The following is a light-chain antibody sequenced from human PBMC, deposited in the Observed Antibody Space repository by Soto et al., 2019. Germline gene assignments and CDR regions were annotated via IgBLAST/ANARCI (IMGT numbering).Light chain of an antibody. CDR2: AIS. CDR1: QGISSY. V-gene: IGKV1-9*01. Sequence: DIQLTQSPSFLSASVGDRVTITCRASQGISSYLAWYQQKPGKAPKLLIYAISTFQSGVPSRFSGSGSWTEFNLTISSLQPEDFATYYCQQLNTYPVTFGGGTKVEIK. CDR3: QQLNTYPVT. J-gene: IGKJ4*01.